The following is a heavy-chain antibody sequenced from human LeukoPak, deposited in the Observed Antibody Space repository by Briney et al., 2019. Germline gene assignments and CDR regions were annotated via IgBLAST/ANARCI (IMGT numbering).Heavy chain of an antibody. V-gene: IGHV3-30*18. Sequence: GGSLRLSCAASGFTFSSYGMHWVRQAPGKGLEWVAVISYDGSNKYYADSVKGRFTISRDNSKNTLYLQMNSLRAEDTAVYYCAKGTASDDSSGYWSNAEYFQHWGQGTLVTVSS. J-gene: IGHJ1*01. CDR3: AKGTASDDSSGYWSNAEYFQH. CDR2: ISYDGSNK. D-gene: IGHD3-22*01. CDR1: GFTFSSYG.